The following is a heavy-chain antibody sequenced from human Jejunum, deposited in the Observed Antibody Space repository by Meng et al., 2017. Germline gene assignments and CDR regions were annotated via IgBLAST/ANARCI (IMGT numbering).Heavy chain of an antibody. V-gene: IGHV3-23*01. J-gene: IGHJ4*02. CDR1: WFSFSSYA. CDR2: ISGSGGNT. CDR3: AKGYCTNGVCYFDY. Sequence: EVQLLESGGGLAQPGGSLRLSCAASWFSFSSYAMSWVRQAPGKGLEWVSTISGSGGNTYYADSVKGRFTISRDNSKNTLYLQMNSLTAEDTAVYYCAKGYCTNGVCYFDYWGQGTLVTVSS. D-gene: IGHD2-8*01.